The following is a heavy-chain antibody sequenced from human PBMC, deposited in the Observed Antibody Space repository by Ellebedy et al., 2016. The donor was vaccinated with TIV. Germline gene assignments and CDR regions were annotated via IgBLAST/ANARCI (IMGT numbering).Heavy chain of an antibody. Sequence: GGSLRLSXAASGFTFSNAWMCWVRQAPGKGLEWVGRIKSKTDYGTRDFAAPLRGRFTISRDDSKNTLYLQMNSLETDDTAVYYCAAGTGRTDFDYWGQGTLVTVSS. D-gene: IGHD2-15*01. CDR3: AAGTGRTDFDY. J-gene: IGHJ4*02. CDR1: GFTFSNAW. CDR2: IKSKTDYGTR. V-gene: IGHV3-15*01.